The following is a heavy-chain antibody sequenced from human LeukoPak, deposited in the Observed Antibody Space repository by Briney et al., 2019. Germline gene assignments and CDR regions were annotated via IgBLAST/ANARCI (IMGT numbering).Heavy chain of an antibody. Sequence: GGSLRLSCAVSGATFSTFWMHWVRQVPGKGPAWVSRTNPDGSRVDYADSVKGRFTISRDNAGGTLYLQINSLRVEDTAMYYCAFDFGGYSDTWGQGALVTVSS. D-gene: IGHD3-10*01. CDR3: AFDFGGYSDT. J-gene: IGHJ5*02. CDR1: GATFSTFW. CDR2: TNPDGSRV. V-gene: IGHV3-74*01.